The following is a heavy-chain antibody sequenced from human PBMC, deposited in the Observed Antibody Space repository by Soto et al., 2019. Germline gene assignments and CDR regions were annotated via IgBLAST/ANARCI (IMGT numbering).Heavy chain of an antibody. CDR2: IDWDDDK. V-gene: IGHV2-70*01. Sequence: SGPTLVNPTQTLTLTCTFSGFSLSTSGMCVSWIRQPPGKALEWLALIDWDDDKYYSTSLKTRLTISKDTSKNQVVLTMTNMDPVDTATYYCARITGSTSCSYFDYWGQGTLVTVSS. D-gene: IGHD2-2*01. J-gene: IGHJ4*02. CDR3: ARITGSTSCSYFDY. CDR1: GFSLSTSGMC.